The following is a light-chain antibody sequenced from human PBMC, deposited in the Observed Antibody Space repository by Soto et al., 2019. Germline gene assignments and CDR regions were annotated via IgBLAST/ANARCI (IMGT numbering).Light chain of an antibody. Sequence: ILFTQSPATLSLSPGERATLSCRASQSVRSSLAWYQQQPGQAPRLLIYDASNRATGIPARFSGSGSGTDFTLTISSLEPEDFAVYYCQQRSNWPLDTFGQGTRLEI. V-gene: IGKV3-11*01. CDR3: QQRSNWPLDT. J-gene: IGKJ5*01. CDR2: DAS. CDR1: QSVRSS.